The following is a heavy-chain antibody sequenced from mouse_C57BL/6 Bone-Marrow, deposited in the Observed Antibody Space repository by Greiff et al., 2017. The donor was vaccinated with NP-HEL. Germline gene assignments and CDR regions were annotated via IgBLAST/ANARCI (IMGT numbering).Heavy chain of an antibody. D-gene: IGHD2-4*01. CDR3: ARHYDYDDGYAMDY. Sequence: EVKVVESGGGLVQPGESLKLSCESNEYEFPSHDMSWVRKTPEKRLELVAAINSDGGSTYYPDTMERRFIISRDNTKKTLYLQMSSLRSEDTALYYCARHYDYDDGYAMDYWGQGTSVTVSS. CDR1: EYEFPSHD. V-gene: IGHV5-2*01. J-gene: IGHJ4*01. CDR2: INSDGGST.